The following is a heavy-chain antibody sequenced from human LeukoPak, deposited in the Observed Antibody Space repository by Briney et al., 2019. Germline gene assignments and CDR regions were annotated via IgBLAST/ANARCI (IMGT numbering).Heavy chain of an antibody. J-gene: IGHJ3*01. Sequence: GGSLRLSCVASGFTFSTYGIHWVRQAPGKGLEWVAIVRFDGSNKYYADSVKGRFTISRDNSKNTLYVQMNSLRAEDTAVYYCAKDRSRDGYDAFDLWGQGTMVSVSS. CDR1: GFTFSTYG. D-gene: IGHD5-24*01. CDR2: VRFDGSNK. V-gene: IGHV3-30*02. CDR3: AKDRSRDGYDAFDL.